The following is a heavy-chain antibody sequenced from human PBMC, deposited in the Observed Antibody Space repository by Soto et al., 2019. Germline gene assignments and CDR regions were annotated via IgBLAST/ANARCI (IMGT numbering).Heavy chain of an antibody. CDR2: IIPIFGTA. Sequence: SVKVSCKASGGTFSSYAISWVRQAPGQGLEWMGGIIPIFGTANYAQKFQGRVTITADKSTSTAYMELSSLRSEDTAVYYCARSGGIVVPQLAWYFDLWGRGTLVTVSS. CDR1: GGTFSSYA. CDR3: ARSGGIVVPQLAWYFDL. V-gene: IGHV1-69*06. D-gene: IGHD3-22*01. J-gene: IGHJ2*01.